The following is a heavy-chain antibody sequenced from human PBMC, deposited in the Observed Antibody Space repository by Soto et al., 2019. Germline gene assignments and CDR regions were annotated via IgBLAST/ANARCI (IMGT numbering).Heavy chain of an antibody. V-gene: IGHV3-23*01. CDR1: GFTFSNYA. Sequence: PGGSLRLSCSASGFTFSNYAMSWVCQAPGKGLEWVSGLSDSGGTTNYADSVKGRFTISRDNSKNTLYLQMNSLRAEDTAVYYCVIAIRLLGYGDLYYFDYCGQGALVTVSS. CDR3: VIAIRLLGYGDLYYFDY. D-gene: IGHD4-17*01. J-gene: IGHJ4*02. CDR2: LSDSGGTT.